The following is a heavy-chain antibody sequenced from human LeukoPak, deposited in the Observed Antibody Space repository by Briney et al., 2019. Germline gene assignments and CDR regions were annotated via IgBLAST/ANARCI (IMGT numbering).Heavy chain of an antibody. CDR2: IKPDGSEK. D-gene: IGHD3-10*01. Sequence: GGSPRLSCVASGFTFRNYWMTWVRQAPGKGLEWVANIKPDGSEKYYVDSVRGRFTISRDNAKDSLYLQMNGLRAEDTAVYYCVRGSSGNVVRGVAWAWFDPWGQGTLVTVSS. CDR1: GFTFRNYW. V-gene: IGHV3-7*05. J-gene: IGHJ5*02. CDR3: VRGSSGNVVRGVAWAWFDP.